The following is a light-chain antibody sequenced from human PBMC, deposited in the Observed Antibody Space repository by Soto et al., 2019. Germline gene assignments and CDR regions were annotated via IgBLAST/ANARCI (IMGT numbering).Light chain of an antibody. J-gene: IGKJ4*01. CDR3: QQRSNWPT. V-gene: IGKV3-11*01. Sequence: EIVLTQSPGTLSLSPGERATLSCRASQSVSSNLAWYQQKPGQAPRLLIYDASNRATGIPARFSGSGSGTDFTLTISSLEPEDFAVYYCQQRSNWPTFGGGTKADIK. CDR1: QSVSSN. CDR2: DAS.